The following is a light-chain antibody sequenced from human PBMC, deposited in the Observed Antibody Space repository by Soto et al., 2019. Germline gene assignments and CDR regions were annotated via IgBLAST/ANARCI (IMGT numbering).Light chain of an antibody. CDR1: QSISRN. Sequence: DIQMTQSTSSLSASVGDRVTITCRAGQSISRNLNWYQQKPGEAPKLLIYAASSLQSGVPLRFSGSGSGTDFTLTINSLHPEDFSTYYCQHSYSSPYPFGQGTQLEIK. V-gene: IGKV1-39*01. CDR3: QHSYSSPYP. J-gene: IGKJ2*01. CDR2: AAS.